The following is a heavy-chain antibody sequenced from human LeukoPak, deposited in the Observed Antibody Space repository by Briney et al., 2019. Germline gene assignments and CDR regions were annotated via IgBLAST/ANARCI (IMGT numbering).Heavy chain of an antibody. V-gene: IGHV4-34*01. CDR1: GGSFSGYY. D-gene: IGHD3-10*01. J-gene: IGHJ4*02. CDR3: ARGRGFFDY. Sequence: SETLSLTCAVYGGSFSGYYWSWIRQPPGKGLEWIGEINHSGSTNYNPSLKSRVTISVDTSKNQFSLKLSSVTAADTAAYYCARGRGFFDYWGQGTLVTVSS. CDR2: INHSGST.